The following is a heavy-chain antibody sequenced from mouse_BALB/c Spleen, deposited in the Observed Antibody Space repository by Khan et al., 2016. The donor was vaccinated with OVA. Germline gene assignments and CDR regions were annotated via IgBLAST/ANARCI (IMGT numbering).Heavy chain of an antibody. CDR1: GYSITSGYN. CDR3: ARDYFGNGYFDY. D-gene: IGHD1-1*01. CDR2: ISYDGSF. V-gene: IGHV3-6*02. Sequence: EVKLEESGPGLVKPSQSLSLTCSVTGYSITSGYNWNWIRQFPGNKLEWMGYISYDGSFNYNPSLKNRISITRDTSKNQFFLKLNSVTTGDTATYYCARDYFGNGYFDYWGQGTTLTVSS. J-gene: IGHJ2*01.